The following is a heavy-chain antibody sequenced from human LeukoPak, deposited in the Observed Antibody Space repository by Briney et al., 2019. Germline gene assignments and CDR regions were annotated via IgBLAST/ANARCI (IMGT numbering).Heavy chain of an antibody. D-gene: IGHD3-9*01. V-gene: IGHV3-49*04. CDR1: GFTFGDYA. Sequence: GRSLRLSCTASGFTFGDYAMSWVRQAPGKGLEWVGFIRSKAYGGTTEYAASVKGRFTISRDDSKSIADLQMNSLKTEDTAVYYCTRGRYDILTGYYNPLFDYWGQGTLVTVSS. J-gene: IGHJ4*02. CDR2: IRSKAYGGTT. CDR3: TRGRYDILTGYYNPLFDY.